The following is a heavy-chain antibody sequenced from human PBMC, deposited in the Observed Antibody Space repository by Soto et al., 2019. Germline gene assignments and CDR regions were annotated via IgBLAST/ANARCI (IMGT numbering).Heavy chain of an antibody. CDR1: GYSFISYW. CDR3: ARPRGSGYYWSFDY. Sequence: EVQLVQSGAEVKKPGESLQISCKVSGYSFISYWIGWVRQTPGKGLEWMGIIYPGDSDTRYSPSFQGQVTMSVDKSIGTAYLQWSSLKASDTAMYYCARPRGSGYYWSFDYWGQGTLVTVSS. V-gene: IGHV5-51*03. CDR2: IYPGDSDT. D-gene: IGHD5-12*01. J-gene: IGHJ4*02.